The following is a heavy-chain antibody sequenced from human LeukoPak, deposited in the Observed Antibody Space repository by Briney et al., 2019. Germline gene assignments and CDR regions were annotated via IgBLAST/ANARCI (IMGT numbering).Heavy chain of an antibody. CDR1: GFTFSSYA. D-gene: IGHD2-2*01. CDR2: ISSSSSYI. J-gene: IGHJ3*02. CDR3: ARDIVVVPAARPGAFDI. Sequence: PGGSLRLSCAASGFTFSSYAMGWVRQATGKGLEWVSSISSSSSYIYYADSVKGRFTISRDNAKNSLYLQMNSLRAEDTAVYYCARDIVVVPAARPGAFDIWGQGTMVTVSS. V-gene: IGHV3-21*01.